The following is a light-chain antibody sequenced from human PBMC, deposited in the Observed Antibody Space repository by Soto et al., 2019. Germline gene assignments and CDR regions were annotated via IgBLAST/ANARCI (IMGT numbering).Light chain of an antibody. CDR1: RGHTSYA. J-gene: IGLJ3*02. CDR3: QTWDTGRGV. Sequence: QLVLTQSPSASASLGASVKLTCTLSRGHTSYAIAWHQQQPQKGPRYLMKLTSDGSHSRGDGIPDRFSGSSSGAERYLTISSLQSEDEADYYCQTWDTGRGVFGGGTKVTVL. V-gene: IGLV4-69*01. CDR2: LTSDGSH.